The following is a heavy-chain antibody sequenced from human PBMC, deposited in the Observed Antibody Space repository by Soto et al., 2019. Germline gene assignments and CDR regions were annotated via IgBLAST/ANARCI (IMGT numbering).Heavy chain of an antibody. J-gene: IGHJ4*02. CDR2: IRQDGSEK. CDR3: MTTTRDRPFDY. D-gene: IGHD1-1*01. CDR1: GFSFSSYW. V-gene: IGHV3-7*03. Sequence: EVQLVESGGDLVQPGGSLRLSCEASGFSFSSYWMTWVRQAPGKRLEYVAIIRQDGSEKKSVDSVMGRFTISRDNAKTSPYLQMTSRRDEDTAVYYCMTTTRDRPFDYWGQGTLVTVSS.